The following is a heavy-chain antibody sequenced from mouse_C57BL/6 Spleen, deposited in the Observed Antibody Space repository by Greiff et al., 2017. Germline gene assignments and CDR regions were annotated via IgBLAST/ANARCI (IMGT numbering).Heavy chain of an antibody. V-gene: IGHV1-64*01. CDR2: IHPNSGST. CDR1: GYTFTSYW. CDR3: TEKNGEEFDY. Sequence: QVHVKQPGAELVKPGASVKLSCKASGYTFTSYWMHWVKQRPGQGLEWIGMIHPNSGSTNYNEKFKSKATLTVDKSSSTAYMQLSSLTSEDSAVYYCTEKNGEEFDYWGQGTTLTVSS. J-gene: IGHJ2*01.